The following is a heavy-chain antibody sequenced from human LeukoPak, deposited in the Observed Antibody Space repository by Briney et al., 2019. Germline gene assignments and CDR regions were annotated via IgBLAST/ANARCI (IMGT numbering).Heavy chain of an antibody. V-gene: IGHV5-51*01. Sequence: GESLKISCKGSGYSFTNYWIGWVRQMPGKGLEWMGIIYPGDSDTTYSPSFQGQVTISADKSISTAYLQWSSLKASDTAMYYCARHPTHDYGAHNNWFDPWGQGTLVTVSS. CDR2: IYPGDSDT. CDR3: ARHPTHDYGAHNNWFDP. J-gene: IGHJ5*02. CDR1: GYSFTNYW. D-gene: IGHD4-17*01.